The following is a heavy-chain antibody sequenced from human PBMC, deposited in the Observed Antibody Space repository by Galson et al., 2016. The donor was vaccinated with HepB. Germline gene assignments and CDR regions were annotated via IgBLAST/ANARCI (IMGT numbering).Heavy chain of an antibody. CDR3: ARSRFPDRYGGHEQRWFDS. Sequence: SETLSLTCIVSAYSMSIGYYWGWIRQPPGKGLEWIGSIYHSGSTYYNPPLETRVTISIDISKNQFSLKLTSVTAADTAVYYCARSRFPDRYGGHEQRWFDSWGQGTLVTVSS. CDR2: IYHSGST. D-gene: IGHD5-12*01. CDR1: AYSMSIGYY. V-gene: IGHV4-38-2*02. J-gene: IGHJ5*01.